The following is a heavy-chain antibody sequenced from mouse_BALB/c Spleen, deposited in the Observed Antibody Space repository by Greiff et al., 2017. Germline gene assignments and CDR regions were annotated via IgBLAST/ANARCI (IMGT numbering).Heavy chain of an antibody. Sequence: VQLQQSGAELVRSGASVKLSCTASGFNIKDYYMHWVKQRPEQGLEWIGWIDPENGDTEYAPKFQGKATMTADTSSNTAYLQLSSLTSEDTAVYYCASNDYAMDYWGQGTSVTVSS. D-gene: IGHD2-5*01. J-gene: IGHJ4*01. CDR2: IDPENGDT. CDR1: GFNIKDYY. V-gene: IGHV14-4*02. CDR3: ASNDYAMDY.